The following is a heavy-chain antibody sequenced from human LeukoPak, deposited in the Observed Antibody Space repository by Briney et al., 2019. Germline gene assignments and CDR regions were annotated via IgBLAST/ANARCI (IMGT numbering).Heavy chain of an antibody. Sequence: SETPSLTCTVSGDSMSDSYWSWIRQPAGKGLEWIGRIYASGSTNYNPSLKSRVTLSVDTSSNQFSLTLSSVTAADTAVYHCARDIRSHNGPGGYYYYYMDVWGKGTTVTVSS. CDR3: ARDIRSHNGPGGYYYYYMDV. CDR2: IYASGST. V-gene: IGHV4-4*07. CDR1: GDSMSDSY. J-gene: IGHJ6*03. D-gene: IGHD2-8*01.